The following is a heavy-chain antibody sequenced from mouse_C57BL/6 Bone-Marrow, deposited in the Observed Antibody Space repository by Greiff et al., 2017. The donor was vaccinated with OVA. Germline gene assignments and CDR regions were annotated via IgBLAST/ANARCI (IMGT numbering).Heavy chain of an antibody. D-gene: IGHD2-2*01. J-gene: IGHJ3*01. Sequence: VQLQQSGPVLVKPGASVKMSCKASGYTFTDYYMNWVKQSHGKSLEWIGVINPYNGGTSYNQKFKGKATLTVDKSSSTAYMELNSLTSEDSAVYYCVDVYDGAWFAYWGQGTLVTVSA. CDR1: GYTFTDYY. V-gene: IGHV1-19*01. CDR3: VDVYDGAWFAY. CDR2: INPYNGGT.